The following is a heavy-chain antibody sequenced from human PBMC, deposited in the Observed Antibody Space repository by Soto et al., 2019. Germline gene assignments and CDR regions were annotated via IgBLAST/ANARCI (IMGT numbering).Heavy chain of an antibody. J-gene: IGHJ4*02. CDR3: ARAQVEYCSGGSCATDY. Sequence: ASVKVSCKASGYTFTSYGISWVRQAPGQGLEWMGWISAYNGNTNYAQKLQGRVTMTTDTPTSTAYMELRSLRSDDTAVYYCARAQVEYCSGGSCATDYWGQGTLVTVS. CDR1: GYTFTSYG. CDR2: ISAYNGNT. V-gene: IGHV1-18*01. D-gene: IGHD2-15*01.